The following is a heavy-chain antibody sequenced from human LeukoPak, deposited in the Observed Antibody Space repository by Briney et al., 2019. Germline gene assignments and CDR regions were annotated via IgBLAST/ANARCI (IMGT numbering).Heavy chain of an antibody. CDR3: ARAVYYDFWSGYRNWFDP. D-gene: IGHD3-3*01. J-gene: IGHJ5*02. CDR2: IYHSGST. Sequence: SQTLSLTCAVSGGSISSGGYSRSWIRQPPGQGLEWIGYIYHSGSTYYNPSLKSRVTISVDRSKNQFSLKLSSVTAADTAVYYCARAVYYDFWSGYRNWFDPWGQGTLVTVSS. V-gene: IGHV4-30-2*01. CDR1: GGSISSGGYS.